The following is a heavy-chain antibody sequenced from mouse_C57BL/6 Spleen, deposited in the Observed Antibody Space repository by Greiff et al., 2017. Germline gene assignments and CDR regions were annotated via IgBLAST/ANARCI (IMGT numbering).Heavy chain of an antibody. V-gene: IGHV1-52*01. J-gene: IGHJ1*03. Sequence: QVQLQQPGAELVRPGSSVKLSCKASGYTFTSYWMHWVKQRPIQGLEWIGNINPSDSETHSNQKFKDKATLTVAKSSSTAYMQLSSLTSEDSAVYYCARSEYSNYDFDVWGTGTTGTVSS. D-gene: IGHD2-5*01. CDR1: GYTFTSYW. CDR3: ARSEYSNYDFDV. CDR2: INPSDSET.